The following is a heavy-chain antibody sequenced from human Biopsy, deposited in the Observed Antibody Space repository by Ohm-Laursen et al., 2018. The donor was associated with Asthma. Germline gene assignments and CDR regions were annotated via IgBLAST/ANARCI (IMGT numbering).Heavy chain of an antibody. CDR2: PIPVLGTP. CDR3: ARDPGGFDP. V-gene: IGHV1-69*01. J-gene: IGHJ5*02. CDR1: GDSFSNYA. Sequence: GSSVKVSCKASGDSFSNYAISWVRQAPGQGLEWMGGPIPVLGTPDHAQMFEGRVTITADESTSTAYMELRGLRSDDTAVYYCARDPGGFDPWGQETLVTVSS. D-gene: IGHD3-10*01.